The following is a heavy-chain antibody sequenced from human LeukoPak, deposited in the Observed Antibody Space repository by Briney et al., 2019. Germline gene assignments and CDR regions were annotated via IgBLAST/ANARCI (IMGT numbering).Heavy chain of an antibody. J-gene: IGHJ4*02. V-gene: IGHV3-30-3*01. Sequence: GGSLRLSCAASGFTFSSYAMSWVRQAPGKGLEWVAVISYDGSNKYYADSVKGRFTISRDNAKNSLYLQMNSLRAEDTAVYHCATLTGWCFDYWGQGTLVTVSS. D-gene: IGHD1-14*01. CDR1: GFTFSSYA. CDR2: ISYDGSNK. CDR3: ATLTGWCFDY.